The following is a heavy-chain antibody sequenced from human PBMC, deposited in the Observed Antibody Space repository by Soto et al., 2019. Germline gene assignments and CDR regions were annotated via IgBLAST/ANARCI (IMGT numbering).Heavy chain of an antibody. V-gene: IGHV3-9*01. J-gene: IGHJ6*02. D-gene: IGHD2-21*02. CDR1: GFSFDDYA. Sequence: PGGSLRLSCAASGFSFDDYAMHWVRQAPGKGLEWVSGISWNSGTIGYADSVKGRFTISRDNAKNSLYLQMNSLSAEDTALYYCAKSTGGTANGMGVWGQGTTVTVSS. CDR3: AKSTGGTANGMGV. CDR2: ISWNSGTI.